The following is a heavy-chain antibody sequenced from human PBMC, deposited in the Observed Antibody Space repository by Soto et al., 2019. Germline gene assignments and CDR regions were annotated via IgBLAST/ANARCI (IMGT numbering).Heavy chain of an antibody. D-gene: IGHD3-3*01. CDR1: GYTFTSYA. J-gene: IGHJ4*02. CDR2: INAGNGNT. V-gene: IGHV1-3*01. CDR3: ARGKAGYYDFWSGYPGPLDY. Sequence: ASVKVSCKASGYTFTSYAMHWVRLAPGQRLEWMGWINAGNGNTEYSQKFQGRVTITRDTSASTAYMELSSLRSEDTAVYYCARGKAGYYDFWSGYPGPLDYRGQGTLVTVSS.